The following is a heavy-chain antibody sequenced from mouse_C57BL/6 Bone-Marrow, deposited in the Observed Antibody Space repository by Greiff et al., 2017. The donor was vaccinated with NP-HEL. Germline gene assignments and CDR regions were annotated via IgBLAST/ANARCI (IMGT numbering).Heavy chain of an antibody. CDR3: ARDAGGNYDY. V-gene: IGHV7-1*01. CDR1: GFTFSDFY. CDR2: SRNKANDYTT. D-gene: IGHD2-1*01. Sequence: EVKVVESGGGLVQSGRSLRLSCATSGFTFSDFYMEWVRHAPGKGLEWIAASRNKANDYTTEYSASVKGRFIVSRDTSQSILYLQMNALRAEDTAIYYCARDAGGNYDYWGQGTTLTVSS. J-gene: IGHJ2*01.